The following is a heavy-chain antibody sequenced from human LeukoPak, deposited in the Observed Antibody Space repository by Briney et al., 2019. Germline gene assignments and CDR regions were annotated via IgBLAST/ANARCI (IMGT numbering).Heavy chain of an antibody. Sequence: SGGSLRLSCAASGFTFPSHAISWVRQAPGKGLEWVSVIGGSGASTYYADSVKGRFTISRDNSKNTLYLQMNSLRAEDTAVYYCARGRPYSYGSYYFDYWGQGTLVTVSS. J-gene: IGHJ4*02. CDR3: ARGRPYSYGSYYFDY. CDR1: GFTFPSHA. CDR2: IGGSGAST. D-gene: IGHD5-18*01. V-gene: IGHV3-23*01.